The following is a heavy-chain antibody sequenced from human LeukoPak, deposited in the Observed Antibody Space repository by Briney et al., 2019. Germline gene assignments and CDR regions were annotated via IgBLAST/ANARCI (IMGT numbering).Heavy chain of an antibody. CDR1: GFTFSNAW. J-gene: IGHJ4*02. CDR2: MKSKTDGGTT. Sequence: PGGSLRLSCAASGFTFSNAWMSWVRQAPGKGLEWVGRMKSKTDGGTTDYAAPVKGRFTISRDDSKNTLYLQMNSLKSEDTAVYYCTTGEAYSSGHFDYWGQGTLVTVSS. V-gene: IGHV3-15*01. CDR3: TTGEAYSSGHFDY. D-gene: IGHD6-19*01.